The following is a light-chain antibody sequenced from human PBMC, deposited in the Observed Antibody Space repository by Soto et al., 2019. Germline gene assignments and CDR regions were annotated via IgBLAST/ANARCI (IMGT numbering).Light chain of an antibody. Sequence: LTQPPSASGSPGQSVTISCTGTSSDVGGYNYVSWYQHHPGNAPKLMIYEVNKRTSGVPDRFSGSKSGNTASLTVSGLQAEDEADYYCSSYAGSNTPYVFGTGTKVTVL. CDR2: EVN. CDR3: SSYAGSNTPYV. CDR1: SSDVGGYNY. V-gene: IGLV2-8*01. J-gene: IGLJ1*01.